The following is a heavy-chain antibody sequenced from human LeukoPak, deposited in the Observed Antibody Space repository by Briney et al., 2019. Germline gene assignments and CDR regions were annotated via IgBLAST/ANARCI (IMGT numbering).Heavy chain of an antibody. Sequence: GGSLRLSCAASGFTFSSYAMSWVRQAPGKGLEWVSVIYSGGSTYYADSVKGRFTISRDNSKNTLYLQMNSLRAEDTAVYYCARDRPFSGPTVDAFDIWGQGTMVTVSS. CDR1: GFTFSSYA. J-gene: IGHJ3*02. D-gene: IGHD5-12*01. V-gene: IGHV3-66*01. CDR2: IYSGGST. CDR3: ARDRPFSGPTVDAFDI.